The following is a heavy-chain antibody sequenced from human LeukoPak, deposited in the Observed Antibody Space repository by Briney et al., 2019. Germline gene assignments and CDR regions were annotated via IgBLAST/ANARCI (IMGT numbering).Heavy chain of an antibody. CDR2: IDGSGDTI. CDR1: GFTFSDYS. CDR3: SRRFDC. V-gene: IGHV3-48*02. Sequence: GGSLRLSCAASGFTFSDYSMNWVRQAPGEGLEWVSYIDGSGDTIYYADSVKGRFTISRDNAKNSLDLQMNSLRDEDTAVYYCSRRFDCWGQGTLVTVSS. J-gene: IGHJ4*02.